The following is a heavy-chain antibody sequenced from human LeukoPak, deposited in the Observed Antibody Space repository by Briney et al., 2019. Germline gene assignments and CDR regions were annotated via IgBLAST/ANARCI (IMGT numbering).Heavy chain of an antibody. CDR1: GGSISSYY. V-gene: IGHV4-4*07. Sequence: PSETLSLTCTVSGGSISSYYWGWIRQPAGKGLEWIGRIYTSGSTNYNPSLKSRVAMSVDTSKNQFSLKLSSVTAADTAVYYCASSYSSSSGLVFDYWGQGTLVTVSS. CDR3: ASSYSSSSGLVFDY. D-gene: IGHD6-6*01. CDR2: IYTSGST. J-gene: IGHJ4*02.